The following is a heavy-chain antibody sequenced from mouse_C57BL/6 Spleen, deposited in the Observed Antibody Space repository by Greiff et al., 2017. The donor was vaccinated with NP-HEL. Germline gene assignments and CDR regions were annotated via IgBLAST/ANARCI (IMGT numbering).Heavy chain of an antibody. CDR3: ARHKKGDYYGSDYAMDY. CDR1: GFSLTSYG. J-gene: IGHJ4*01. CDR2: IWSDGST. D-gene: IGHD1-1*01. V-gene: IGHV2-6-1*01. Sequence: QVQLKESGPGLVAPSQSLSITCTVSGFSLTSYGVHWVRQPPGKGLEWLVVIWSDGSTTYNSALKSRLSISKDNSKSQVFLKMNSLQTDDTAMYYCARHKKGDYYGSDYAMDYWGQGTSVTVSS.